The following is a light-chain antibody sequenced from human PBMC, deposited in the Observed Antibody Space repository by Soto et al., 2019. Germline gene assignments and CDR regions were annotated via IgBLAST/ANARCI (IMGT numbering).Light chain of an antibody. CDR2: DVS. CDR1: SSDVGGYNY. Sequence: SALTQPASVSGSPGQSITISCTGTSSDVGGYNYVSWYQQHPGKAPKLMIYDVSNRPSGDSNRFSGSKSGNTASLTISGLQAEDEADYYCSSYTSSSTRVFGGGTKLTVL. J-gene: IGLJ2*01. V-gene: IGLV2-14*01. CDR3: SSYTSSSTRV.